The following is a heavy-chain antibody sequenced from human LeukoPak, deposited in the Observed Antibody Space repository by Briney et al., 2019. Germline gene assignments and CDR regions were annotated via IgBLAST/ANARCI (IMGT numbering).Heavy chain of an antibody. CDR2: ISSSSSYI. J-gene: IGHJ5*02. D-gene: IGHD3-9*01. CDR3: ARDPARGSSDYDILTGYYIPNWFDP. V-gene: IGHV3-21*01. CDR1: GFTFSSYS. Sequence: GGSLRLSCAASGFTFSSYSMNWVRQAPGKGLEWVSSISSSSSYIYYADSVKGRFTISRDNAKNSLYLQMNSLRAEDTAVYYCARDPARGSSDYDILTGYYIPNWFDPWGQGTLVTVSS.